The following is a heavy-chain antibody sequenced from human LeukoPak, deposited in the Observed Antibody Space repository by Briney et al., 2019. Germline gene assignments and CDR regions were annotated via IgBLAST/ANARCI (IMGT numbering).Heavy chain of an antibody. J-gene: IGHJ4*02. CDR1: GYTFTSYA. D-gene: IGHD6-6*01. CDR3: ARERYASSSSDY. Sequence: GASVKVSCKASGYTFTSYAISWVRQAPGQGLEWMGWISAYNGNTNYAQKFQGRVNMTTDTSTSTAYMELRSLTSDDTAVYYCARERYASSSSDYWGQGTLVTVSS. CDR2: ISAYNGNT. V-gene: IGHV1-18*01.